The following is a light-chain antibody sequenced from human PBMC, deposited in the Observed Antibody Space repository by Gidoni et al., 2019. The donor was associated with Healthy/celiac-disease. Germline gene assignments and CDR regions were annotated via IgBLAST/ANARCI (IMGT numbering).Light chain of an antibody. Sequence: EIVLTQSPATLSLSPRERATLSCRASQRVSNYLAWYQQRPGQAPRLLIYDASNRATGIPARFSGSGSGTDFTLTISSLEPEDFSVYYCQQRSNRPGVTFGPGTRVDIK. CDR3: QQRSNRPGVT. V-gene: IGKV3-11*01. CDR2: DAS. CDR1: QRVSNY. J-gene: IGKJ3*01.